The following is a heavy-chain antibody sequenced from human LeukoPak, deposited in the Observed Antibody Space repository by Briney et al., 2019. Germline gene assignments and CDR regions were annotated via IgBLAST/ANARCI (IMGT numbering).Heavy chain of an antibody. CDR3: AKGLYSSGWYYFDS. CDR1: GFTFSSYS. J-gene: IGHJ4*02. V-gene: IGHV3-48*01. CDR2: ISSSSSTI. D-gene: IGHD6-19*01. Sequence: GGSLRLSCAASGFTFSSYSMNWVRQAPGKGLEWVSYISSSSSTIYYADSVKGRFTISRDNAKNSLYLQMNSLRAEDTAVYYCAKGLYSSGWYYFDSWGQGTLVTVSS.